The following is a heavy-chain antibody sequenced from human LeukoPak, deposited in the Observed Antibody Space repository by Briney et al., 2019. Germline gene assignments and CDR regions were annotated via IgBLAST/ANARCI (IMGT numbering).Heavy chain of an antibody. Sequence: SETLSLTCTVSGGSISSFYYTWIRQRPGKGLEWIGYIDSSGITNYNSALNSRVTISLDTSQNQFSLKLNSVTAADTAVYFCARGRVSSSTWYSTYYYYFYMDVWGKGTTVTVSS. CDR2: IDSSGIT. CDR3: ARGRVSSSTWYSTYYYYFYMDV. J-gene: IGHJ6*03. CDR1: GGSISSFY. V-gene: IGHV4-59*01. D-gene: IGHD1-1*01.